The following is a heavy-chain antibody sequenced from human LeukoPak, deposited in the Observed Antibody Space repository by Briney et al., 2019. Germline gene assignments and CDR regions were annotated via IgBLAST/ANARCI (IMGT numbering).Heavy chain of an antibody. J-gene: IGHJ4*02. CDR3: ARAWGDWGYFDY. V-gene: IGHV3-21*01. CDR1: GFTFSSYS. CDR2: ISSSSSYI. D-gene: IGHD7-27*01. Sequence: GGSLRLSCAASGFTFSSYSMNWVRQAPGKGLEWVSSISSSSSYIYYADSVKGRFTISRDNAKNSLYLQMNSLRAEDTAVYYCARAWGDWGYFDYWGQGTLVTVSP.